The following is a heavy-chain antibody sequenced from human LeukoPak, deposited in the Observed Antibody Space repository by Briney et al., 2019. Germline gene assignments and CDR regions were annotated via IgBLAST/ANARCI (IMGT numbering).Heavy chain of an antibody. CDR3: AKSRQCSSTSCYRAGDY. J-gene: IGHJ4*02. V-gene: IGHV3-23*01. CDR1: GFTFSNYS. D-gene: IGHD2-2*02. Sequence: GGSLRLSCAASGFTFSNYSMSWVRQAPGKGLEWVSSISGSGGSTYYADSVKGRFTISRDTSKTTLYLKMNSLRADDTAVYYCAKSRQCSSTSCYRAGDYWGQGTLVTVSS. CDR2: ISGSGGST.